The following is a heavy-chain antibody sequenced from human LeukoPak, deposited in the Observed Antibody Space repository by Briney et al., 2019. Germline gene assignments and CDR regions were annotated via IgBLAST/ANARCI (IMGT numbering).Heavy chain of an antibody. D-gene: IGHD1-1*01. Sequence: GGSLRLSCAASGFTFSDYWMIWVRQAQGKGVEWVADIKYDSSDRFYVDSVKGRFTISRDNTQNSVFLQMNSLRADDTAVYYCARLMTETGTYSYYFDKWGQGTLVTVFS. CDR3: ARLMTETGTYSYYFDK. CDR2: IKYDSSDR. V-gene: IGHV3-7*01. CDR1: GFTFSDYW. J-gene: IGHJ4*02.